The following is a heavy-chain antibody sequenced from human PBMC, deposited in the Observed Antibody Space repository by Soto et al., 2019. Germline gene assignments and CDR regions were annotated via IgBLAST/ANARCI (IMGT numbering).Heavy chain of an antibody. D-gene: IGHD1-26*01. CDR3: ARDFRLVGSNTIDY. CDR1: GFTFSSYS. Sequence: PGGSLRLSCAASGFTFSSYSMNWVRQAPGKGLEWVSSISSSSSYIYYADSVKGRFTISRDNAKNSLYLQMNSLRAEDTAVYYCARDFRLVGSNTIDYWGQGTLVTVSS. CDR2: ISSSSSYI. J-gene: IGHJ4*02. V-gene: IGHV3-21*01.